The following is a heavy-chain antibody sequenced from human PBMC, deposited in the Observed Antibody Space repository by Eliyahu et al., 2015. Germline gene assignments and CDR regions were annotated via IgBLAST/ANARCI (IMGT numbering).Heavy chain of an antibody. CDR2: IYSSGST. CDR1: GFIVSDNY. Sequence: SGGGLVQPGGSLRLSCAASGFIVSDNYMSWVRQAPGKGLEWVSIIYSSGSTLNADSVKGRFTISRDNSKNTLDLQMSGLRSEDTAVYYCASARGVYSEAFDVWGQGTMVTVSS. J-gene: IGHJ3*01. V-gene: IGHV3-66*02. D-gene: IGHD3-10*01. CDR3: ASARGVYSEAFDV.